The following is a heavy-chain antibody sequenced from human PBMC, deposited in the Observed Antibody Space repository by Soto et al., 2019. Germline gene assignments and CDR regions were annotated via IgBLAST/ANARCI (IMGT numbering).Heavy chain of an antibody. V-gene: IGHV3-49*03. CDR1: GFTFGDYA. J-gene: IGHJ4*02. CDR3: SRNVGGYGDSKSCPRTDY. Sequence: GGSLRLSCTASGFTFGDYAMSWFRQAPGKGLEWVSFIRNKAYGGTTEYAASVKGRFTISRDDSKSIAYLQMNSLKTEDTAVYYCSRNVGGYGDSKSCPRTDYWGQGTLVTVAS. D-gene: IGHD3-22*01. CDR2: IRNKAYGGTT.